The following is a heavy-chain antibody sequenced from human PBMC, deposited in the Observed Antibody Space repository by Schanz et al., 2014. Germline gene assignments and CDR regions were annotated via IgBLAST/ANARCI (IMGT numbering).Heavy chain of an antibody. V-gene: IGHV3-23*01. CDR1: GFTFNSYA. Sequence: EVQLLESGGGLVQPGESLRVSCAASGFTFNSYAMSWVRQAPGRGLEWVSGISGSGGTTHYADSVEGRFTISRVNSKNTLYLRMKGLRAEDTAVYYCAKDSTHIDIVLVPTAIDYWGQGTLVTVSS. J-gene: IGHJ4*02. CDR3: AKDSTHIDIVLVPTAIDY. CDR2: ISGSGGTT. D-gene: IGHD2-2*01.